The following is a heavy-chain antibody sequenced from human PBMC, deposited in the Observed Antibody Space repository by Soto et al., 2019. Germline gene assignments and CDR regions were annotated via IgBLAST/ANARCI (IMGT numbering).Heavy chain of an antibody. J-gene: IGHJ5*02. V-gene: IGHV3-21*01. D-gene: IGHD3-9*01. Sequence: EVQLVESGGCLVKPGGSLRLSCAASGFTFSSYNMNWVRQAPGKGLEWVSSISSSSTYIYYADSVKGRFTISRDNAKNSLYLQMNSLRDEDTAVYYCARETTYDILTASYGTWFDPWGPGTLVTVSS. CDR3: ARETTYDILTASYGTWFDP. CDR1: GFTFSSYN. CDR2: ISSSSTYI.